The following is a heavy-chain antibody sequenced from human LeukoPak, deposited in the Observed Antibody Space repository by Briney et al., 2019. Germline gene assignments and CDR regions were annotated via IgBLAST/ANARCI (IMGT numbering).Heavy chain of an antibody. CDR1: GFTFSSYD. CDR2: IGTAGDT. J-gene: IGHJ4*02. Sequence: PGGSLRLSCAASGFTFSSYDMHWVRQATGKGLEWVSAIGTAGDTYYTGSVKGRFTISRENAKNSLYLQMSSLRAGDTAVYYCVRVAKERVGGVYYFDYWGQGTPVTVSS. D-gene: IGHD1-1*01. V-gene: IGHV3-13*01. CDR3: VRVAKERVGGVYYFDY.